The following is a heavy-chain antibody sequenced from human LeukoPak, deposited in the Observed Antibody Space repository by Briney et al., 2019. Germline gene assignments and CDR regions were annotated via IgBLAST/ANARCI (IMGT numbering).Heavy chain of an antibody. CDR2: IGTAGDT. V-gene: IGHV3-13*01. CDR3: ARVAVAGTDPYFDC. D-gene: IGHD6-19*01. J-gene: IGHJ4*02. CDR1: GFTFGSYD. Sequence: PGGSLRLSCAASGFTFGSYDMHWVRQATGKGLEWVSAIGTAGDTYYPGSVKGRFTISRENAKNSLYLQMNSLRAEDTAVYYCARVAVAGTDPYFDCWGQGTLVTVSS.